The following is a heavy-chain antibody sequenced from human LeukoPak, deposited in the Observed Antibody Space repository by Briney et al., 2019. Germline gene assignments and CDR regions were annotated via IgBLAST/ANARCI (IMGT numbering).Heavy chain of an antibody. J-gene: IGHJ4*02. CDR3: AKSYSNYPPYFDY. CDR2: IFYSGST. V-gene: IGHV4-39*07. CDR1: GGSISSSSYY. D-gene: IGHD4-11*01. Sequence: PSETLSLTCTVSGGSISSSSYYWGWIRQPPGKGLEWIGEIFYSGSTNYNPSLKSRVTLSLDKSKNQFSLQLSSVTAADTAVYYCAKSYSNYPPYFDYWGQGTLVTVSS.